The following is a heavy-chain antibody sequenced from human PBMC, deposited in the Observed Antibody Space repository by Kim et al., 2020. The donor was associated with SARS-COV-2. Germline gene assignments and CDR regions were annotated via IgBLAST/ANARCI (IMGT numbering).Heavy chain of an antibody. D-gene: IGHD3-10*01. CDR1: GGSISSSNW. Sequence: SETLSLTCAVSGGSISSSNWWSWVRQPPGKGLEWIGEIYHSGSTNYNPSLKSRVTISVDKSKNQFSLKLSSVTAADTAVYYCARDTTMVRGVIFRTNWFDPWSQGTLVTVSS. J-gene: IGHJ5*02. CDR3: ARDTTMVRGVIFRTNWFDP. CDR2: IYHSGST. V-gene: IGHV4-4*02.